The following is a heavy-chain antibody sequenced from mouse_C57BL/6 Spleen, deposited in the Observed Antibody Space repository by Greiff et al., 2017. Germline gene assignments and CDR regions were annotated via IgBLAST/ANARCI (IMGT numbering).Heavy chain of an antibody. D-gene: IGHD1-1*01. Sequence: EVHLVESGGGLVKPGGSLKLSCAASGFTFSSYTMSWVRQTPEKRLEWVATISGGGGNTYYPDSVKGRFTISSNNAKNTLYLQMSSLRSEDTALYYGARRHYYGSSVYFDYWGQGTTLTVSS. J-gene: IGHJ2*01. CDR1: GFTFSSYT. CDR3: ARRHYYGSSVYFDY. V-gene: IGHV5-9*01. CDR2: ISGGGGNT.